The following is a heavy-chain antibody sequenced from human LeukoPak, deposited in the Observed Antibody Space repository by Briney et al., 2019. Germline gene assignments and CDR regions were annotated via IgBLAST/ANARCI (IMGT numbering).Heavy chain of an antibody. V-gene: IGHV4-59*01. Sequence: SETLTLTCTVSGGSISSYYWSWIRQPPGKGLEWIANIYHTGSTNYNPSLRSRVSISLVPAKNQFSLKLTSVTAADTAVYYCARRGRNSSGWQDYLWGQGTLVTDSS. J-gene: IGHJ4*02. CDR3: ARRGRNSSGWQDYL. CDR2: IYHTGST. CDR1: GGSISSYY. D-gene: IGHD6-25*01.